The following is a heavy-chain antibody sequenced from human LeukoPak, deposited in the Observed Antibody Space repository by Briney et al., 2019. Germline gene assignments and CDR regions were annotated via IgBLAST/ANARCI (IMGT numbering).Heavy chain of an antibody. CDR3: ASGSYYVY. Sequence: SSETLSLTCTVSGASISSYYWSWIRQPPGKGLEWIGYIFYSGSTNYNPSLKSRVTISVDTSKNQFSLKLSSVTAADTAVYYCASGSYYVYWGQGTLVTVSS. CDR2: IFYSGST. CDR1: GASISSYY. J-gene: IGHJ4*02. D-gene: IGHD1-26*01. V-gene: IGHV4-59*01.